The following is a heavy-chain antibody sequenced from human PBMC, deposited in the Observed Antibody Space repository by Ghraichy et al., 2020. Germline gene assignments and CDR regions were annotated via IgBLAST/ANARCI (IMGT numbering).Heavy chain of an antibody. CDR3: VQHSPDYYDSSGYYSGFDY. CDR2: IYSSGST. Sequence: SQTLSLTCIVSGGSISSSTYYWGWIRQPPGRGLEWIGSIYSSGSTYYNPSLKSRVTISVDTSKNQFSLKLSSVTAADTAVYYCVQHSPDYYDSSGYYSGFDYWGQGNLVTVSS. V-gene: IGHV4-39*01. J-gene: IGHJ4*02. D-gene: IGHD3-22*01. CDR1: GGSISSSTYY.